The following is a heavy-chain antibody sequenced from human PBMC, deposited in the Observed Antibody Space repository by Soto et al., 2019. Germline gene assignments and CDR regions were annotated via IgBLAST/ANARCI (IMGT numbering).Heavy chain of an antibody. CDR1: GFTVSNIY. V-gene: IGHV3-53*01. Sequence: GGSLRLSYAASGFTVSNIYMSWARQAPGKGLEWVAIIYSGGDTNYADSVKGRFTISRDNSKNTLYLQMNSLRAEDTAVYYCAKDQGSSWYEIDYWGQGTLVTVSS. CDR2: IYSGGDT. D-gene: IGHD6-13*01. J-gene: IGHJ4*02. CDR3: AKDQGSSWYEIDY.